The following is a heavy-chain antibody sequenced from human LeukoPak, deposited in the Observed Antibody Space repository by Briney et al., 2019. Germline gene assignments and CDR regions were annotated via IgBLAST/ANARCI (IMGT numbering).Heavy chain of an antibody. Sequence: SETLSLTCTVSGGSISSYYWSWLRQPPGKGLEGIGYIYYSGSNNYNPSLTSRGTISVDTSKTQFSLKLSSVTAADTAVYYCARRGGTMEHFGYWGQGTLVTVSS. CDR3: ARRGGTMEHFGY. CDR2: IYYSGSN. V-gene: IGHV4-59*01. CDR1: GGSISSYY. D-gene: IGHD3-10*01. J-gene: IGHJ4*02.